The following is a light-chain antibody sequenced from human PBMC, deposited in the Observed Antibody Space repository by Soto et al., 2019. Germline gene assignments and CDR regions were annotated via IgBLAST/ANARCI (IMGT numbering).Light chain of an antibody. CDR1: QSIRTF. Sequence: DIQMTQSPSSLSASVGDRVTITGRASQSIRTFLNWYQQKPGKAPNLLIYAAASLQSGLPSRFSGSGSGTDFTLTISRLQPEDFATYYCQQSYTTPYTFGQATELEIK. V-gene: IGKV1-39*01. CDR3: QQSYTTPYT. J-gene: IGKJ2*01. CDR2: AAA.